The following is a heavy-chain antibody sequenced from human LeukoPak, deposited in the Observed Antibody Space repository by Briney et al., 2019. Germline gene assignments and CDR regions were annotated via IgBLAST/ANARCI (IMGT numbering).Heavy chain of an antibody. V-gene: IGHV4-34*01. Sequence: SETLSLTCAVYGGSFSGYYWSWIRQPPGKGLEWIGEINHSGSTNYNPSLKSRVTISVDTSKNQFSLKLSSVTAADTAVYYCARDLYCSSTSCYRWFDPWGQGTLVTVSS. J-gene: IGHJ5*02. CDR1: GGSFSGYY. D-gene: IGHD2-2*01. CDR3: ARDLYCSSTSCYRWFDP. CDR2: INHSGST.